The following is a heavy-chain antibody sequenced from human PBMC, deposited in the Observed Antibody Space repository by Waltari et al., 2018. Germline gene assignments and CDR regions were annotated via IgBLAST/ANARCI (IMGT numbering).Heavy chain of an antibody. V-gene: IGHV1-18*01. CDR2: ISAFNGDT. Sequence: QLQLVQSGAEVKKPGASVTVSCKASGYNFNKYGISWVRQAPGQGLEWVGWISAFNGDTNDAQKFQGRVTMSTDTATNTAYMELRSLRADDSAVYYCARDPTTQIMTVVGGNWFDPWGQGTLVTVSS. CDR1: GYNFNKYG. J-gene: IGHJ5*02. CDR3: ARDPTTQIMTVVGGNWFDP. D-gene: IGHD3-22*01.